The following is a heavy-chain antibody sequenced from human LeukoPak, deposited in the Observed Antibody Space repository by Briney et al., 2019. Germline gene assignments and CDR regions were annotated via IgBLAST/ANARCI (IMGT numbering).Heavy chain of an antibody. CDR3: ARGHYGTSRGPDSFDI. D-gene: IGHD1-1*01. J-gene: IGHJ3*02. V-gene: IGHV3-30*02. Sequence: GGSLRLSCAASGFTFSTYGMHWVRQAPGKGLEWVAFIRYDGSYKYYAESVKGRLTISRDNSKNTVYLQMNSLRAEDTAVYYCARGHYGTSRGPDSFDIWGQGTMVTVSS. CDR2: IRYDGSYK. CDR1: GFTFSTYG.